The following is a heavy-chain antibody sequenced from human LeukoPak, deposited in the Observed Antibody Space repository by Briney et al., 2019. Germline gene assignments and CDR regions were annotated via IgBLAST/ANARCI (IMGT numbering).Heavy chain of an antibody. CDR2: ISGSGGST. J-gene: IGHJ6*02. V-gene: IGHV3-23*01. D-gene: IGHD3-22*01. Sequence: PGGSLRLSCAASGFTFSSYAMSWVRQAPGKGLEWASAISGSGGSTSYADSVKGRFTISRDNAKNTLYLQMNSLRAEDTAVYYCARTYYYDSSGYYGPPLDVWGQGTTVTVSS. CDR3: ARTYYYDSSGYYGPPLDV. CDR1: GFTFSSYA.